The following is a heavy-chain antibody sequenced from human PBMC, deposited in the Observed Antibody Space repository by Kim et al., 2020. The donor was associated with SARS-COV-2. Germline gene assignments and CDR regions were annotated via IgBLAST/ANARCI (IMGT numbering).Heavy chain of an antibody. V-gene: IGHV1-3*01. Sequence: ASVKVSCKASGYTFTNYAMNWVRQAPGQVLEGMGGFTAATGNQKFSKKSKGRVTFTGTTSATTAYMGRAGLRSENPAVYYFPRGIWTHHHGTNNLNYWGQ. J-gene: IGHJ4*02. CDR2: FTAATGNQ. D-gene: IGHD1-1*01. CDR3: PRGIWTHHHGTNNLNY. CDR1: GYTFTNYA.